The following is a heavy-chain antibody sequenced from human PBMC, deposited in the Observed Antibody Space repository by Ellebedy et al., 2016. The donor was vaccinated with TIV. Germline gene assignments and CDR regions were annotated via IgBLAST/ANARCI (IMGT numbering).Heavy chain of an antibody. D-gene: IGHD4-17*01. J-gene: IGHJ5*02. CDR2: IYQDGGVQ. Sequence: PGGSLRLSCAASGFSFRSYWMSWVRQAPGKGLEWVANIYQDGGVQYYVDSVKGRFTISRGNADNSLFLQMNSRRAEDTAVYYCARRGSYGDYAVQINSWFDTWGRGTLVAVSS. CDR1: GFSFRSYW. CDR3: ARRGSYGDYAVQINSWFDT. V-gene: IGHV3-7*01.